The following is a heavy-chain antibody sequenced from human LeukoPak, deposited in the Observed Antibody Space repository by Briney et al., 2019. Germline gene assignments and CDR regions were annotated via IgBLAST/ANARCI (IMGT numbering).Heavy chain of an antibody. Sequence: PSQTLSLTCAVSGGSISSGGYYWSWIRQPPGKGLEWIGEINHSGSTNYNPSLKSRVTISVDTSKNQFSLKLSSVTAADTAVYYCARASFTMIVAVWGQGTLVTVSS. CDR3: ARASFTMIVAV. D-gene: IGHD3-22*01. CDR2: INHSGST. J-gene: IGHJ4*02. V-gene: IGHV4-30-2*01. CDR1: GGSISSGGYY.